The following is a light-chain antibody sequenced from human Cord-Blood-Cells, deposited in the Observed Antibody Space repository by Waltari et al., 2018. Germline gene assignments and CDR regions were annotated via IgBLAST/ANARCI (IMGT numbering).Light chain of an antibody. CDR3: QQYGSSPT. Sequence: IVLPQSPGTLSLSPGERATLSCRASQSVSSSYLAWYQQKPGQAPRPLIYGASSRANGIPDRFSGSGSGTDFTLTISRLEPEDFAVYYCQQYGSSPTFGQGTKVEIK. J-gene: IGKJ1*01. V-gene: IGKV3-20*01. CDR1: QSVSSSY. CDR2: GAS.